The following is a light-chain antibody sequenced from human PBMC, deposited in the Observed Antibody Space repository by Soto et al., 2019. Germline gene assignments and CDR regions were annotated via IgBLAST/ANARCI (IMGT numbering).Light chain of an antibody. Sequence: QSVLAQPASVSGSPGQSITISCTVTSSDVGAYNYVSWYQQHPGKAPKLMIYDVSHRPSGVSHRFSGSKSGNTASLTISGLQAEDEADYYCGSYTTSSNYVFGTGTKVTVL. CDR1: SSDVGAYNY. CDR2: DVS. J-gene: IGLJ1*01. CDR3: GSYTTSSNYV. V-gene: IGLV2-14*01.